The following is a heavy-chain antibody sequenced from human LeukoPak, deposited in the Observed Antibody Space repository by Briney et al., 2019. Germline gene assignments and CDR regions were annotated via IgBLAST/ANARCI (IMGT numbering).Heavy chain of an antibody. Sequence: GGSLRLSCAASGFTFSNYDMHWVRQAPGKGLEWVAAISNDGRKKSHADSVKGRFTISRDNSKDTLYVQMNSLRAEDTAVYYCAKGHSSSWYYFGYWGQGTLVTVPS. D-gene: IGHD6-13*01. CDR2: ISNDGRKK. V-gene: IGHV3-30*18. CDR3: AKGHSSSWYYFGY. J-gene: IGHJ4*02. CDR1: GFTFSNYD.